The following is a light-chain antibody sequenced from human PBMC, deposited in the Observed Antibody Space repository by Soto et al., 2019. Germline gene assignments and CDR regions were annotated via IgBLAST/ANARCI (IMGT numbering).Light chain of an antibody. Sequence: EIVMTQSPATLSVSPGERATLSCRASQSVSSNLAWYEQKPGQAPRLLIYGASTRATGIPARFSGSGSGTEFTLTISILQSEDYAVYYCQQYNNWPPWTFGRGTKVEIK. CDR1: QSVSSN. J-gene: IGKJ1*01. CDR2: GAS. CDR3: QQYNNWPPWT. V-gene: IGKV3-15*01.